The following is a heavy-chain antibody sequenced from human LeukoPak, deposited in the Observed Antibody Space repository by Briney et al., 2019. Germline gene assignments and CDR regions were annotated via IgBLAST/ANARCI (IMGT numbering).Heavy chain of an antibody. Sequence: SETLSLTCAVYGGSFSGYYWSWIRQPPGKGLEWIGEINHSGSTNYNPSLKSRVTISVDTSKNQFSLKLSSVTAADTAVYYCARFGPYYDFWSGYFFHDLYPNLHFDYWGQGTLVTVSS. V-gene: IGHV4-34*01. J-gene: IGHJ4*02. CDR2: INHSGST. D-gene: IGHD3-3*01. CDR1: GGSFSGYY. CDR3: ARFGPYYDFWSGYFFHDLYPNLHFDY.